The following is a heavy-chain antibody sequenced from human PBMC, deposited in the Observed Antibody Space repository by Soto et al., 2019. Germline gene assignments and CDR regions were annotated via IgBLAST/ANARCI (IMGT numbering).Heavy chain of an antibody. D-gene: IGHD3-16*02. J-gene: IGHJ4*02. CDR1: GYTFNNYY. CDR3: ARETMITIGGDIEGLDY. CDR2: FNPRGGYT. Sequence: QVQLVQSGAEVKKPGASVKVSCEASGYTFNNYYMHWVRQAPGQGLEWMGIFNPRGGYTIYAEKFQGRFSMTGSTSTSTVYMELSSLRSEDTAVYYCARETMITIGGDIEGLDYWGQGTLVTVS. V-gene: IGHV1-46*02.